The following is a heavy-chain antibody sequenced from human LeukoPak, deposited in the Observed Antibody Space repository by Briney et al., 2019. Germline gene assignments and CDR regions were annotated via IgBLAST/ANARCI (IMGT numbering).Heavy chain of an antibody. D-gene: IGHD1-26*01. CDR1: GFTFSGYE. CDR3: ARGARSGSYNYMDV. CDR2: IGTSGVTT. V-gene: IGHV3-48*03. Sequence: GGSLRLSCAASGFTFSGYEMNWVRQAPGEGLEWVSYIGTSGVTTVYADSVKGRFTISRDNARNSLYLQMNDLRIEDTAVYYCARGARSGSYNYMDVWGEGTTVTVS. J-gene: IGHJ6*03.